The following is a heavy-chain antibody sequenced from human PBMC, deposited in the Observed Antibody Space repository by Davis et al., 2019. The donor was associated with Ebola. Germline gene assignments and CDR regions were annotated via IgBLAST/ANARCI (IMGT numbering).Heavy chain of an antibody. CDR2: ISYDGSNK. Sequence: PGGSLRLSCAASGFTFSSYAMHWVRQAPGKGLEWVAVISYDGSNKYYADSVKGRFTISRDNSKNTLYLQMNSLRAEDTAVYYCAKEKAGRGDYRGAGWFDPWGQGTLVTVSS. D-gene: IGHD4-17*01. J-gene: IGHJ5*02. CDR1: GFTFSSYA. V-gene: IGHV3-30-3*02. CDR3: AKEKAGRGDYRGAGWFDP.